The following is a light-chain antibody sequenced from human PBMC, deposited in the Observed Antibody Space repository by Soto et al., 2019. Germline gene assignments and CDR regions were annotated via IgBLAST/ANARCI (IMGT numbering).Light chain of an antibody. J-gene: IGKJ1*01. CDR1: QSIGTW. V-gene: IGKV1-5*01. CDR3: QQFHSFPWT. Sequence: DIQVTQSPSTLSASVGDGVTITCGASQSIGTWLAWYQQKPGKAPKLLIFDASNLESGVPSRFSGSGSGTEFTLTVSSLQPDDFATFYCQQFHSFPWTFGQGTKVDIK. CDR2: DAS.